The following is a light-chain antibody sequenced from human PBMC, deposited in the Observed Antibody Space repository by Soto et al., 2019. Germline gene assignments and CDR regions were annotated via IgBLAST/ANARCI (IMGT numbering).Light chain of an antibody. CDR3: SSYTSSSTQV. V-gene: IGLV2-14*01. Sequence: QSVLTQPASVSGSPGQSITISCTGTRSDVGRYNYVSWYQQHPGKAPKLMIYDVSNRPSGVSNRFSGSKSGNTASLTISGLQAEDEADYYCSSYTSSSTQVFGTGTKLTVL. CDR2: DVS. J-gene: IGLJ1*01. CDR1: RSDVGRYNY.